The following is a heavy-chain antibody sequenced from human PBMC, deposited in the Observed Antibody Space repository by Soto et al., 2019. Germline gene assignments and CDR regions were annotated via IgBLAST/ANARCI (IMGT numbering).Heavy chain of an antibody. Sequence: LGGSLRLSCAASGFICSSYDMSWFRQAPGKGLEWVSTILVDGRTFYVDSVEGRFTISRDSSQNTVYLQMNSLTAGDTALYYCAKATATGGGAFDICGQGTMVTVSS. CDR2: ILVDGRT. CDR1: GFICSSYD. V-gene: IGHV3-23*01. CDR3: AKATATGGGAFDI. J-gene: IGHJ3*02. D-gene: IGHD2-8*02.